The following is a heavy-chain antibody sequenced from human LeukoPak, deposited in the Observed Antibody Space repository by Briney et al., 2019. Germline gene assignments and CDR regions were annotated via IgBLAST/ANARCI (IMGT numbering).Heavy chain of an antibody. D-gene: IGHD4-23*01. J-gene: IGHJ4*02. Sequence: PGGSLRLSCAASGFAVSSNYMSWVRQAPGKGLEWVSVIYSGGSTYYADSVKGRFTISRDNSKNTLYLQMNSLRAEDTAVYYCARANYGGDFDYWGQGTLVTVSS. CDR2: IYSGGST. CDR3: ARANYGGDFDY. CDR1: GFAVSSNY. V-gene: IGHV3-53*01.